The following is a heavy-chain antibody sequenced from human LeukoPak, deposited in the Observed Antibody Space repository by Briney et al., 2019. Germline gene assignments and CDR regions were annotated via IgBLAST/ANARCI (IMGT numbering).Heavy chain of an antibody. Sequence: GGSLRLSCAASGFTFDDYAMHWVRQAPGKGLEWVSGISWNSGSIGYADSVKGRFTISRDNAKNSLYLQMNSLRAEDTAWYYCAKVAAADFDYWGQGTLVTVSS. CDR1: GFTFDDYA. CDR3: AKVAAADFDY. V-gene: IGHV3-9*01. CDR2: ISWNSGSI. J-gene: IGHJ4*02. D-gene: IGHD6-13*01.